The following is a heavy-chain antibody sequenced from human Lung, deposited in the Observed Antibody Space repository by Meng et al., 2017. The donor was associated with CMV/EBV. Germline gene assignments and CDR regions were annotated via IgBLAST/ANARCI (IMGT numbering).Heavy chain of an antibody. CDR1: GFTLSSYS. CDR2: ISSSSSYI. V-gene: IGHV3-21*01. CDR3: ARVGPFDFWSGYSGPDSYNWFDP. Sequence: GEXXKISCAASGFTLSSYSMNWVRQAPGKGLEWVSSISSSSSYIYYADSVKGRFTISRDNAKNSLYLQMNSLRAEDTAVYYCARVGPFDFWSGYSGPDSYNWFDPWXQGTLVTVSS. D-gene: IGHD3-3*01. J-gene: IGHJ5*02.